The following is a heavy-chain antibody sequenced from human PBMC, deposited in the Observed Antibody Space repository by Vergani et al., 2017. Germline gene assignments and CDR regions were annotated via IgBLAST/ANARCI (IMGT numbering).Heavy chain of an antibody. CDR2: IYYSGST. CDR1: GGSISSSSYY. D-gene: IGHD1-26*01. CDR3: ARGPVVKVGATPPDY. Sequence: QLQLQESGPGLVKPSETLSLTCTVSGGSISSSSYYWGWIRQPPGKGLEWIGSIYYSGSTYYNPSLKSRGTISVDTSKNQFTLKLSSVTAADTAVYYCARGPVVKVGATPPDYWGQGTLVTVSS. J-gene: IGHJ4*02. V-gene: IGHV4-39*07.